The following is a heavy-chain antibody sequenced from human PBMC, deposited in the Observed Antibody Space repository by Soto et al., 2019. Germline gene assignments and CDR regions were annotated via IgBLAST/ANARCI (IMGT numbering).Heavy chain of an antibody. CDR3: TTQGFGIIHGLVDV. Sequence: PSETLSLTCSVSGVSFRFFSNHYCSWFRQPPGKRLEWIGYISYSGYISYNPSLRSRVLISLDTSKNQVSLNLASVTAADTAIYYCTTQGFGIIHGLVDVWGQGTSVT. J-gene: IGHJ6*01. V-gene: IGHV4-59*08. CDR1: GVSFRFFSNHY. D-gene: IGHD3-3*01. CDR2: ISYSGYI.